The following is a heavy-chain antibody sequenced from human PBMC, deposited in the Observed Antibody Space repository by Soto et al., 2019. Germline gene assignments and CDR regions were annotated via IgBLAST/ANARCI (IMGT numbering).Heavy chain of an antibody. Sequence: ASVKVSCKASGYTFTSYAMHWVRQAPGQRLEWMGWINAGNGNTKYSQKFQGRVTITRDTSASTAYMELSSLRSEDTAVYYCARERFDYSNYYSVMDVWGQGTTVTVSS. CDR3: ARERFDYSNYYSVMDV. CDR1: GYTFTSYA. CDR2: INAGNGNT. J-gene: IGHJ6*02. V-gene: IGHV1-3*01. D-gene: IGHD4-4*01.